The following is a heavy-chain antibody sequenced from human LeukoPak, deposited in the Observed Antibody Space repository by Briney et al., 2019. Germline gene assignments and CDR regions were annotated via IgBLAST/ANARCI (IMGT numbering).Heavy chain of an antibody. D-gene: IGHD6-19*01. CDR3: AREGYSSGWFRL. CDR2: ISGSGAGT. J-gene: IGHJ4*02. Sequence: PGGSLRLSCAASGFTFSSSAMSWVRQAPGKGLEWVSAISGSGAGTYCADSVKGRFTISRDDSKNMVYLQMNSLRAEDTAVYFCAREGYSSGWFRLWGQGTLVTVSS. CDR1: GFTFSSSA. V-gene: IGHV3-23*01.